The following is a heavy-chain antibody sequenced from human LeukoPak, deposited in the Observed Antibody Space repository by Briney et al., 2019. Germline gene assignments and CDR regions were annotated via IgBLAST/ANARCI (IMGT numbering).Heavy chain of an antibody. Sequence: PGGSLRLSCAASGFTFSSYAMSWVRQAPGKGLEWVSAISGSGGSTYYADSVKGRFTISRDNSKSTLYLQMNSLRAEDTAVYYCAKDRLWFGEVCDFDYWGQGTLVTVSS. D-gene: IGHD3-10*01. CDR3: AKDRLWFGEVCDFDY. CDR2: ISGSGGST. CDR1: GFTFSSYA. J-gene: IGHJ4*02. V-gene: IGHV3-23*01.